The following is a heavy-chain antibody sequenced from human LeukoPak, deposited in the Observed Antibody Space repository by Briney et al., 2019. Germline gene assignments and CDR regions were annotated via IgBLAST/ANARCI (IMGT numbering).Heavy chain of an antibody. CDR3: AKGVGTALVHTNLDY. CDR1: GGTFSSYA. V-gene: IGHV1-69*05. D-gene: IGHD5-18*01. Sequence: SVKVSCKASGGTFSSYAISWVRQAPGQGLEWMGGIIPIFGTANYAQKFQGRVTMTTDTSTSTAYMELRSLRSDDTAVYYCAKGVGTALVHTNLDYWGQGTLVTVSS. J-gene: IGHJ4*02. CDR2: IIPIFGTA.